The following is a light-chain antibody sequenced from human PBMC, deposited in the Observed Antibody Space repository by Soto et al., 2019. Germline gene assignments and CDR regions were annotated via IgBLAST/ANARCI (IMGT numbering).Light chain of an antibody. CDR1: QSVSSY. Sequence: EIVLTQSPASLSLSPGERATLSSRASQSVSSYLAWYQQKPGQAPRLLIFDASNRATGIPARFSGSGSGTDFTLTISSLEPEDSAVYYSQQRSNWPPITFGHGTRLEIK. CDR3: QQRSNWPPIT. V-gene: IGKV3-11*01. J-gene: IGKJ5*01. CDR2: DAS.